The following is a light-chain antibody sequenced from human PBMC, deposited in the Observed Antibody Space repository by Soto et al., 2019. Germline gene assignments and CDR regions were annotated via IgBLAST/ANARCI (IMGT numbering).Light chain of an antibody. CDR3: QHYNSIRGT. V-gene: IGKV1-5*03. Sequence: DIQMTQSPSTLSASVGDRVTITCRASQTISSWLAWYQQKPGKAPKLLIYKASTLGSGVPSRFSGIGSGTDFTLTISSLPPDDFATYYCQHYNSIRGTFGQGTKVEIK. J-gene: IGKJ1*01. CDR1: QTISSW. CDR2: KAS.